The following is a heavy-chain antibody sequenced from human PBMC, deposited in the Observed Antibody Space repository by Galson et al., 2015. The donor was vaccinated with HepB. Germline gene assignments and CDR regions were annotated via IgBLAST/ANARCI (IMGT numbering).Heavy chain of an antibody. CDR3: ARGISAAGLYYFDY. V-gene: IGHV3-48*03. CDR1: GFTFSSYE. CDR2: ISSSGSNI. Sequence: SLRLSCAASGFTFSSYEMNWVRQAPRAGLEWVSYISSSGSNIYNADSVKGRFTISRDNAKNSLFLQMNSLRAEDTAVYYCARGISAAGLYYFDYWGQGTLVTVSS. J-gene: IGHJ4*02. D-gene: IGHD6-13*01.